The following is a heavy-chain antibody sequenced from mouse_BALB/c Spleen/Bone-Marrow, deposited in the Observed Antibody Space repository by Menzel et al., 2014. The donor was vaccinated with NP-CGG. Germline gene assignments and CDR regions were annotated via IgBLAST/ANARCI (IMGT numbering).Heavy chain of an antibody. D-gene: IGHD2-14*01. Sequence: VKLQESGAELAKPGASVKTSCKASGHTFTSYWMHWVKQRPGQGLEWIGYINPSTGYTEYNQKFKDKATLTADKSSSTAYMQLSSLTSEDSAVYYCARHYRYYFDYWGQGTTLTVSS. CDR2: INPSTGYT. CDR1: GHTFTSYW. V-gene: IGHV1-7*01. J-gene: IGHJ2*01. CDR3: ARHYRYYFDY.